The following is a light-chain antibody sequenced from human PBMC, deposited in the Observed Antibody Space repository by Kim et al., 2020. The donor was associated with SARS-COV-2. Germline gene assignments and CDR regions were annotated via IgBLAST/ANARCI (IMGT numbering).Light chain of an antibody. CDR1: SSNIGSHS. J-gene: IGLJ1*01. Sequence: QSVLTQPPSVSAAPGQKVTISCSGSSSNIGSHSVSWYQHLPGTAPKLLIYDNNQRPSGIPDRFSASKSGTSATLGITGLQTGDEADYYCGTWDSSRGVFGTGTKVTVL. V-gene: IGLV1-51*01. CDR2: DNN. CDR3: GTWDSSRGV.